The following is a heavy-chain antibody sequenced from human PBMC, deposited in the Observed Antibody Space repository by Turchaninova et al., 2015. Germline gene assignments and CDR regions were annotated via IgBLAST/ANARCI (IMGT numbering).Heavy chain of an antibody. V-gene: IGHV2-5*02. Sequence: QITLKESGPTLLKPTQTLTLTCTFSGFSLRTSGVGVGWIRPPPGQALEWLALIYWDDDKRYSPSLKSRLTITKDNSKNQVVLTMTKMDPVDTATYYCAHRGTMVQGVPRGWFDPWGQGTLVTVSS. CDR2: IYWDDDK. J-gene: IGHJ5*02. CDR3: AHRGTMVQGVPRGWFDP. CDR1: GFSLRTSGVG. D-gene: IGHD3-10*01.